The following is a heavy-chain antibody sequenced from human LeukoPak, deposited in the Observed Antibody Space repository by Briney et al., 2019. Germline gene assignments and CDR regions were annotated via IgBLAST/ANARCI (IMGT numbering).Heavy chain of an antibody. V-gene: IGHV3-30*04. Sequence: GGTLRLSCAASGFTFSSYAMHWVRQAPGKGLEWVAVISYDGSNKYYADSVKGRFTISRDNSKNTMYLQMNSLRAEDTAVYYCAKGGSYYDSSGYLVDYFDYWGQGTLVTVSS. J-gene: IGHJ4*02. CDR1: GFTFSSYA. CDR2: ISYDGSNK. CDR3: AKGGSYYDSSGYLVDYFDY. D-gene: IGHD3-22*01.